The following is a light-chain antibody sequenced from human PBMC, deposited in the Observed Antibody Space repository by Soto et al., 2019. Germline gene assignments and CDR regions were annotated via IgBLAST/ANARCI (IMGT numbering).Light chain of an antibody. Sequence: EIVLTQSPATLSLSPGERATLSCWASQSVSTYLAWYQQKPGQTPRLLIYHASNRATGIPARFSGSGSGTDFTLTISSLEPEDFAVYYCQQSSNWPLTFGGGTKVDIK. J-gene: IGKJ4*01. V-gene: IGKV3-11*01. CDR1: QSVSTY. CDR3: QQSSNWPLT. CDR2: HAS.